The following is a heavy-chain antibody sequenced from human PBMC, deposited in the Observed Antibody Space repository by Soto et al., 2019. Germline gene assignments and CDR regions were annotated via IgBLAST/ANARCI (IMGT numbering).Heavy chain of an antibody. CDR3: ARESAVAALDP. CDR1: GYTFTSYG. D-gene: IGHD6-19*01. V-gene: IGHV1-18*01. J-gene: IGHJ5*02. CDR2: ISAYNGNT. Sequence: QVQLVQSGAEVKKPGASVKVSCKASGYTFTSYGISWVRQAPGQGLEWMGWISAYNGNTNYAQKLQGRDTRTTDTSTSTAYKELRSLRSDDTAVYSCARESAVAALDPWGQGTLVTVSS.